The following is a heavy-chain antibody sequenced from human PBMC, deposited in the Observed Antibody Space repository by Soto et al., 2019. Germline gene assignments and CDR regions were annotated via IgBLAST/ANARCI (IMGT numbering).Heavy chain of an antibody. CDR3: AKYGDYGDFDN. CDR1: GFTCSAYA. V-gene: IGHV3-23*01. J-gene: IGHJ4*02. CDR2: ISCDGVTT. Sequence: EVQLLDSGGGLVQPGGSLRLSCAASGFTCSAYAMTWVRQPPGRGLEWVSAISCDGVTTYYAVSVKGRFSISRDSSENTLSLQMNNLRADDTAMYYCAKYGDYGDFDNWGRGTLVTVSS. D-gene: IGHD4-17*01.